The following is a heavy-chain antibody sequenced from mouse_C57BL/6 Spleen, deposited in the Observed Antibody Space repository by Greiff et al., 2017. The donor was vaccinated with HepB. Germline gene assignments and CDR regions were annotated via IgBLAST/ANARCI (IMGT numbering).Heavy chain of an antibody. V-gene: IGHV1-15*01. CDR1: GYTFTDYD. CDR3: TRPYYYGSSYLHSFDY. J-gene: IGHJ2*01. Sequence: QVQLKESGAELVRPGASVTLSCKASGYTFTDYDMHWVKQTPVHGLEWIGAIDPETGGTAYNQKFKGKAILTADKSSSTAYMELRSLTSEDSAVYYCTRPYYYGSSYLHSFDYWGQVTTLTVSS. D-gene: IGHD1-1*01. CDR2: IDPETGGT.